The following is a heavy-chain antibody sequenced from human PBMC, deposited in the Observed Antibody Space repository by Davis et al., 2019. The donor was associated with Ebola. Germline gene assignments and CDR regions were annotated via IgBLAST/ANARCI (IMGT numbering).Heavy chain of an antibody. CDR2: ISAYNGNT. D-gene: IGHD1-26*01. J-gene: IGHJ4*02. V-gene: IGHV1-18*04. CDR1: GYTFTSYG. Sequence: AASVNVSCKASGYTFTSYGISWVRQAPGQGLEWMGWISAYNGNTNYAQKLQGRVTMTTDTSTSTAYMELRSLRSDDTAVYYCARTTDSYYYFDYWGQGTLVTVSS. CDR3: ARTTDSYYYFDY.